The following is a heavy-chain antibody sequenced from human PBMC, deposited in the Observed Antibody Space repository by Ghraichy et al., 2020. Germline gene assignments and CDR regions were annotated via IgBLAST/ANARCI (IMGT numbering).Heavy chain of an antibody. CDR3: ARDIEYWSGYYNGMDV. Sequence: GESLNISCAASGFTFSGHWMHWVRQAPGKGLVWVSRINTDGSTTTYADSVKGRFTISRDNAKNTLYLQMNSLRAEDTAVYYCARDIEYWSGYYNGMDVWGQGTTVTVSS. V-gene: IGHV3-74*01. D-gene: IGHD3-3*01. CDR2: INTDGSTT. CDR1: GFTFSGHW. J-gene: IGHJ6*02.